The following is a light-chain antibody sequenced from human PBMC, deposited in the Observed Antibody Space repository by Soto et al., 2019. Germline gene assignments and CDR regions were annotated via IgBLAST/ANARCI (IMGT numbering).Light chain of an antibody. CDR3: HQYGINSPT. CDR1: QSISSY. Sequence: DSQMTQSPSTLSASVGDRVTITCRASQSISSYLAWYQQKPEKAPKLLIYDAFSLESVVPSRFIGSGSGTVFPLTSSRQQPDGVAAYHCHQYGINSPTFGHGTKV. V-gene: IGKV1-5*01. J-gene: IGKJ1*01. CDR2: DAF.